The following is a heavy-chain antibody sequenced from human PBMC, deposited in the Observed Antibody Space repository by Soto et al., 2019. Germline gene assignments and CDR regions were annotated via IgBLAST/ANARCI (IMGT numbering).Heavy chain of an antibody. CDR1: GFTFSSYA. Sequence: GGSLRLSCAASGFTFSSYAMSWVRQAPGKGLEWVSAISGSGGSTYYADSVKGRFTISRDNSKNTLYLQMNSLRAEDTAVYYCAKGIDDFWSGYYPRPHDYGMDVWGQGTTVTVSS. CDR3: AKGIDDFWSGYYPRPHDYGMDV. V-gene: IGHV3-23*01. J-gene: IGHJ6*02. CDR2: ISGSGGST. D-gene: IGHD3-3*01.